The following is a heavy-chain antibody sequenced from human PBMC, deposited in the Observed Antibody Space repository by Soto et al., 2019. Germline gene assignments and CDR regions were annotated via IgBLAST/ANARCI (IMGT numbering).Heavy chain of an antibody. J-gene: IGHJ2*01. CDR1: GASISSYY. D-gene: IGHD4-17*01. CDR2: IYYSGST. CDR3: ARREEGGAPLHFDL. V-gene: IGHV4-59*01. Sequence: QVQLQESGPGLVKPSETLSLTCTVSGASISSYYWSWIRQPPGKGLEWVGYIYYSGSTHYNPSLKSRLTISVDTSKNQFSLKLTSVTAADTAIYYCARREEGGAPLHFDLWGRGTLVTVSS.